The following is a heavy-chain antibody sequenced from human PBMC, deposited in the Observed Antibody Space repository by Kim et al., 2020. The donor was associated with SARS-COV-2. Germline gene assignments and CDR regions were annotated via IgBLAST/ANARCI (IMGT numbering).Heavy chain of an antibody. D-gene: IGHD3-22*01. CDR2: ISSSSSTI. CDR1: GFTFSSYS. V-gene: IGHV3-48*02. Sequence: GGSLRLSCAASGFTFSSYSMNWVRQAPGKGLEWVSYISSSSSTIYYADSVKGRFTISRDNAKNSLYLQMNSLRDEDTAVYYCARDLTYYYDSSGYYYVIGYYYYGMDVWGQGTTVTVSS. CDR3: ARDLTYYYDSSGYYYVIGYYYYGMDV. J-gene: IGHJ6*02.